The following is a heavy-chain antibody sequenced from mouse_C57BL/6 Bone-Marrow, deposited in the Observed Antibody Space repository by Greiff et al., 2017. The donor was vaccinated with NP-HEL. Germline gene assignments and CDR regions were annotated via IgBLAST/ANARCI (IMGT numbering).Heavy chain of an antibody. Sequence: VQLVESGPGLVKPSQSLSLTCSVTGYSITSGYYWNWIRQFPGNKLEWMGYISYDGSNNYNPSLKNRISITRDTSKNQFFLKLNSVTTEDTATYYCARRGYDYEIDYWGQGTTLTVSS. CDR2: ISYDGSN. CDR1: GYSITSGYY. CDR3: ARRGYDYEIDY. J-gene: IGHJ2*01. V-gene: IGHV3-6*01. D-gene: IGHD2-4*01.